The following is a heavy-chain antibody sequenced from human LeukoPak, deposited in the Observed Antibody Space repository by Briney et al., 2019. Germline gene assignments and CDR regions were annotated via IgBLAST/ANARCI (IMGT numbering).Heavy chain of an antibody. CDR1: GFTFSSYG. J-gene: IGHJ6*02. Sequence: PGGSLRLSCAASGFTFSSYGMNWVRQAPGKGLEWVSYISTSSSIIYYADSVKGRFTISRDNSKNTLYLQMNSLRVEDTAVYYCAKEGSPMVATTLDVWGQGTTVTVSS. CDR3: AKEGSPMVATTLDV. V-gene: IGHV3-48*01. CDR2: ISTSSSII. D-gene: IGHD5-12*01.